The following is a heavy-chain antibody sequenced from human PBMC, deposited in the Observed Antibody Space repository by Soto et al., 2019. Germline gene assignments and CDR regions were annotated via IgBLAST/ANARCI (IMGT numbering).Heavy chain of an antibody. J-gene: IGHJ6*02. CDR1: GFTFSSYA. D-gene: IGHD6-13*01. CDR2: ISYDGSNK. CDR3: ARERIAAYYYYYGMDV. Sequence: GGSLRLSCAASGFTFSSYAMHWVRQAPGKGLEWVAVISYDGSNKYYADSVKGRFTISRDNSKNTLYLQMNSLRAEDTAVYYCARERIAAYYYYYGMDVWGQGTTVTVS. V-gene: IGHV3-30-3*01.